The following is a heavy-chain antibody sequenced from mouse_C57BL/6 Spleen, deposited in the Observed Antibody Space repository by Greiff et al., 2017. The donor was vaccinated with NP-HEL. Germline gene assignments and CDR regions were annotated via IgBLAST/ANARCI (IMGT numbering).Heavy chain of an antibody. V-gene: IGHV5-17*01. CDR2: ISSGSSTI. J-gene: IGHJ3*01. Sequence: EVQLVESGGGLVKPGGSLKLSCAASGFTFSDYGMHWVRQAPEKGLEWVAYISSGSSTIYYADTVKGRFTISRDNAKNTLFLQMTSLRSEDTAMYYCATRYYDYEGFAYWGQGTLVTVSA. D-gene: IGHD2-4*01. CDR3: ATRYYDYEGFAY. CDR1: GFTFSDYG.